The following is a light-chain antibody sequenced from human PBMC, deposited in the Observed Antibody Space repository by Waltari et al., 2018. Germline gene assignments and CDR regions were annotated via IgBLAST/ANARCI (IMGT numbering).Light chain of an antibody. Sequence: DIVMTQSPDSLAVSLGERATSNCKSSQSVLYSSNNKNYLAWYQQKPGQHPKLLSYWASTRESGVPDRFSGSGSGTDFTLTISSLQAEDVAVYYCQQYYNTPYTFGQGTKLEIK. J-gene: IGKJ2*01. CDR2: WAS. CDR1: QSVLYSSNNKNY. CDR3: QQYYNTPYT. V-gene: IGKV4-1*01.